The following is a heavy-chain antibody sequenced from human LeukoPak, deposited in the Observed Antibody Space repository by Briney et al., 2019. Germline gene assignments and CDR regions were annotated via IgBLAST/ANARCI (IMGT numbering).Heavy chain of an antibody. J-gene: IGHJ5*02. Sequence: GGSLRLSCSVSGFTFKSYEMNWVRLAPGKGLEWIAYISSGGTTIFYADSVKGRFTVSRDNDKSLLYLQINSLRADDTATYYCVRSLTIAVAGTDLWGQGTVVTVS. V-gene: IGHV3-48*03. D-gene: IGHD6-19*01. CDR1: GFTFKSYE. CDR2: ISSGGTTI. CDR3: VRSLTIAVAGTDL.